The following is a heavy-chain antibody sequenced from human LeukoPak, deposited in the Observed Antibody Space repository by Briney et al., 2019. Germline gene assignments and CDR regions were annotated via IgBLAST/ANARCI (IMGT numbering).Heavy chain of an antibody. CDR1: GFTLSSYA. CDR3: ARAPLLYFDWCYFDY. V-gene: IGHV3-23*01. Sequence: PGGSLRLSCAASGFTLSSYAMSWVRQGPGKGLEWVSAISVSGNTYHADSVKGRFTISRDSSKNTLYLQMNSLRVEDTAVYYCARAPLLYFDWCYFDYWGQGTLVTVSS. J-gene: IGHJ4*02. D-gene: IGHD3-9*01. CDR2: ISVSGNT.